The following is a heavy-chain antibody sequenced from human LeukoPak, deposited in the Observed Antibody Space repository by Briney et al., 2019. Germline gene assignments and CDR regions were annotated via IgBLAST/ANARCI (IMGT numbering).Heavy chain of an antibody. Sequence: SETLSLTCTIYGGSLSSYYWSWIRQSPGKGLEWIGYIYYSGTTNYNPSLKSRVTISVDTSKNQFSLKLSSVTAADTAVYYCAREDPQTTVPEGLDVWGQGTTVTVSS. D-gene: IGHD4-17*01. V-gene: IGHV4-59*12. CDR2: IYYSGTT. CDR1: GGSLSSYY. J-gene: IGHJ6*02. CDR3: AREDPQTTVPEGLDV.